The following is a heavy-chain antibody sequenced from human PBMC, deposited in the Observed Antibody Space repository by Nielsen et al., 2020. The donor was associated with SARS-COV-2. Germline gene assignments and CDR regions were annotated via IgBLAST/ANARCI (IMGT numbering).Heavy chain of an antibody. V-gene: IGHV4-61*08. CDR3: ARAMDDAFDI. D-gene: IGHD3-10*01. Sequence: SETLSLTCAVSGGSISSGGYSWSWIRQPPGKGLEWIGYIYYSGSTNYNPSLKSRVTISVDTSKNQFSLKLSSVTAADTAVYYCARAMDDAFDIWGQGTMVTVSS. CDR1: GGSISSGGYS. CDR2: IYYSGST. J-gene: IGHJ3*02.